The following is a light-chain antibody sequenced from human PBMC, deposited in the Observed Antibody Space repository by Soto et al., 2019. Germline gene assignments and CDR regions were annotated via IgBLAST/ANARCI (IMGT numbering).Light chain of an antibody. CDR2: EVS. CDR1: SSDVGDYNY. Sequence: QSALTQPRSVSGSPGQSITISCTGTSSDVGDYNYVSWYQQHPGKAPKLMIYEVSHRLSGVSNRFSGSKSGYTASLTISGLQDEDEADYYCSSYISNSIVVFGGGTKLTVL. J-gene: IGLJ2*01. V-gene: IGLV2-14*01. CDR3: SSYISNSIVV.